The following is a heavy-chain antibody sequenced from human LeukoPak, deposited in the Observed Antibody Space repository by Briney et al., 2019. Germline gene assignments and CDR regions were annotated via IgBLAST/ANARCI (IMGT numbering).Heavy chain of an antibody. D-gene: IGHD3-22*01. V-gene: IGHV3-23*01. CDR3: AKDDSGGYFPDF. CDR2: IGADADSA. CDR1: GFTFSDCA. J-gene: IGHJ4*02. Sequence: GGFLRLSCAASGFTFSDCAMTWVRQAPGKGLEWVSAIGADADSAYYADSVKGRFTISRDNSKNTLYLQMNSLRAEDTALYYCAKDDSGGYFPDFWGRGTLVTVSS.